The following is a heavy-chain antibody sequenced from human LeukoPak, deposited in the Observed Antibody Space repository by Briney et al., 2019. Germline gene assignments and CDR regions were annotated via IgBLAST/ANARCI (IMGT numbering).Heavy chain of an antibody. Sequence: GGSLRLSCAATGFAFSSYSMNWVRQAPGKGLEWVSSISSSSSYIYYADSVKGRFTISRDNAKNSLYLQMNSLRAEDTAVYYCARMTTATSFDYWGQGTLVTVSS. CDR1: GFAFSSYS. J-gene: IGHJ4*02. V-gene: IGHV3-21*01. CDR2: ISSSSSYI. CDR3: ARMTTATSFDY. D-gene: IGHD4-17*01.